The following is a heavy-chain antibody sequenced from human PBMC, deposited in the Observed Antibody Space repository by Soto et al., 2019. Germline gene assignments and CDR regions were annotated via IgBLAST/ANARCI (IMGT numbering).Heavy chain of an antibody. D-gene: IGHD6-19*01. CDR3: LRERSNSGSYSFDS. Sequence: GESLKISCAASGFTFTSYDMHWVRQPTGKGLEWVSGIGSAGDTYYPGSVKGRFTISRENAKNSLYLQMNSLRAEDTAVYYCLRERSNSGSYSFDSWGQGTLVTVSS. V-gene: IGHV3-13*01. J-gene: IGHJ4*02. CDR1: GFTFTSYD. CDR2: IGSAGDT.